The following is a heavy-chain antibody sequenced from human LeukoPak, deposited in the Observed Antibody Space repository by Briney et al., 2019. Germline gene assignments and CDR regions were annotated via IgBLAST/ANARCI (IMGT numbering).Heavy chain of an antibody. J-gene: IGHJ6*02. CDR2: IIPIFGIA. V-gene: IGHV1-69*04. CDR1: GGTFSSYA. CDR3: ARAGMAAAGALPPYYYGMDV. Sequence: SVKVSCKASGGTFSSYAISWVRQAPGQGLEWMGRIIPIFGIANYAQKFQGRVTITADKSTSTAYMELSSLRSEDTAVYYCARAGMAAAGALPPYYYGMDVWGQGTTVTVSS. D-gene: IGHD6-13*01.